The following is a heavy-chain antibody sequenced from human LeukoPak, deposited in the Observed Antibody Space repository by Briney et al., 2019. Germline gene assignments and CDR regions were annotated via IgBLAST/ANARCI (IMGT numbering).Heavy chain of an antibody. CDR1: GFTFDDYG. CDR3: ARFSRDYGSGSYYPHYYYYYGMDV. J-gene: IGHJ6*02. V-gene: IGHV3-20*04. D-gene: IGHD3-10*01. Sequence: GGSLRLSCAASGFTFDDYGMSWVRQAPGKGLEWVSGINWNGGSTGYTDSVKGRFTISRDNAKNSLYLQMNSLRAEDTALYYCARFSRDYGSGSYYPHYYYYYGMDVWGQGTTVTVSS. CDR2: INWNGGST.